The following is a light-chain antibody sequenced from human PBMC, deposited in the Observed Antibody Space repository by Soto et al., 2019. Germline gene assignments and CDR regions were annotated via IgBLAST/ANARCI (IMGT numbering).Light chain of an antibody. CDR1: SSDNGGYNY. V-gene: IGLV2-14*03. CDR3: SSYSSTSTLVV. CDR2: DVS. J-gene: IGLJ2*01. Sequence: QSALTQPASVSGSPGQSITISCTGTSSDNGGYNYVSWYQKYPGKAPKLMIYDVSNRPSGVSNRFSGSKSGNTASLTISGLQAEDEADYYCSSYSSTSTLVVFGGGTKLTVL.